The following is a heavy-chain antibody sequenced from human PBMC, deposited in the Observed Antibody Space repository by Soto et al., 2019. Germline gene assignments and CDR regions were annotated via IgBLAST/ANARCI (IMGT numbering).Heavy chain of an antibody. V-gene: IGHV4-30-4*08. D-gene: IGHD2-15*01. CDR1: GASVTSGENY. Sequence: KTSETLSLTCTVSGASVTSGENYWSWVRQPPGKGLEWLGYIYDSGVTYYTPALKSRVTISLDRPNNQVSLKLRSVTAADTAVYFCVRDLGGGYTGDVWGHGTLVTVSS. CDR2: IYDSGVT. CDR3: VRDLGGGYTGDV. J-gene: IGHJ3*01.